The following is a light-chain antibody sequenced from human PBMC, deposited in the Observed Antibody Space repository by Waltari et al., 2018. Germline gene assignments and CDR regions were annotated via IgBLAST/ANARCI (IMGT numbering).Light chain of an antibody. J-gene: IGLJ1*01. Sequence: QSALTQPRSVSGSPGQSVTISCTGTSSDVGGYKFVSWYQQHPGKAPKFMIYEVSKRPSGVPDRFSGSKSGNTASLTISGLQAEDEAEYYCCSYAGDYTYVFGTGTKVTVL. CDR2: EVS. CDR1: SSDVGGYKF. CDR3: CSYAGDYTYV. V-gene: IGLV2-11*01.